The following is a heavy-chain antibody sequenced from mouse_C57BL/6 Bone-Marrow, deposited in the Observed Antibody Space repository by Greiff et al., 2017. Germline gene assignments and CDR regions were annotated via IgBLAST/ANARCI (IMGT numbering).Heavy chain of an antibody. Sequence: VQLQQSGAELVKPGASVKLSCKASGYTFTSYWMHWVKQRPGQGLEWIGMIHPNSGSTNYNEKFTSKATLTVDKSSSTAYMQLSSLTSEDSAVYYCARGVYYGNPAWFAYWGQGTLVTVSA. CDR3: ARGVYYGNPAWFAY. J-gene: IGHJ3*01. CDR1: GYTFTSYW. V-gene: IGHV1-64*01. CDR2: IHPNSGST. D-gene: IGHD2-1*01.